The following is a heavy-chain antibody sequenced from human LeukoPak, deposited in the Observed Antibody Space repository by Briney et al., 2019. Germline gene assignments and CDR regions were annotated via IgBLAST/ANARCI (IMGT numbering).Heavy chain of an antibody. J-gene: IGHJ5*02. CDR2: IYHSGST. D-gene: IGHD1-26*01. CDR1: GYSITSGFY. CDR3: ARGQGAVSWFDP. V-gene: IGHV4-38-2*01. Sequence: SETLSLTCAVSGYSITSGFYWGWIRQPPGKGLEWIGSIYHSGSTYYNPSLKSRVTISVDTSKNQFSLKLSSVTAADTAVYYCARGQGAVSWFDPWGQGTLVTVSS.